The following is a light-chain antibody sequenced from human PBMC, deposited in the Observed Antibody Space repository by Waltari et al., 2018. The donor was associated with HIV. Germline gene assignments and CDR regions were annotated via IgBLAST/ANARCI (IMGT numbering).Light chain of an antibody. CDR2: GAS. CDR1: QSVSSY. J-gene: IGKJ5*01. Sequence: EIVLTQSPATLSLSPGERATLSCRASQSVSSYLACDQQKPGQAPRLLIYGASSRATGIPARFSGSGAGTDFNLTISSLAPVDFGVYYCHQRSSWPLTFGQGTRLEIK. V-gene: IGKV3-11*01. CDR3: HQRSSWPLT.